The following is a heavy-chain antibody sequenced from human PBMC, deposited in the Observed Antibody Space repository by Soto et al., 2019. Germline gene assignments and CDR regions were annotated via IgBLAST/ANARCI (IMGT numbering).Heavy chain of an antibody. J-gene: IGHJ3*02. CDR3: ARPTSGVEPAAFDI. V-gene: IGHV4-34*01. CDR2: INHSGST. CDR1: GGSFSGYY. Sequence: SETLSLTCAFYGGSFSGYYWSWIRQPPGKGLEWIGEINHSGSTNYNPSLKSRVTISVDTSRNQFSLKLTSVTAADTAVYFCARPTSGVEPAAFDIWGQGTMVTVSS. D-gene: IGHD6-13*01.